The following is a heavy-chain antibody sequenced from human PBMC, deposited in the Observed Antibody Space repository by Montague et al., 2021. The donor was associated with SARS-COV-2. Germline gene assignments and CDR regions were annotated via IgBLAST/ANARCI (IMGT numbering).Heavy chain of an antibody. CDR1: GGSISSDY. V-gene: IGHV4-59*01. CDR3: AREDRWNWFDP. Sequence: SETLSLTCSVSGGSISSDYWSWTRQSPGKGLEWIGYIYYRGTTNYNPSLKSRVTFSVDTSKNQFSLKLISVTAADTVVYFCAREDRWNWFDPWGQGVLVTVSS. CDR2: IYYRGTT. J-gene: IGHJ5*02. D-gene: IGHD5-24*01.